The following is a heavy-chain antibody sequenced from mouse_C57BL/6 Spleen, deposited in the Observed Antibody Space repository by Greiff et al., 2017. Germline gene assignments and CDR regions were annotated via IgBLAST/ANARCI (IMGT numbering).Heavy chain of an antibody. CDR2: ISSGSSTI. Sequence: EVMLVESGGGLVKPGGSLKLSCAASGFTFSDYGMHWVRQAPEKGLEWVAYISSGSSTIYYADTVKGRFTISRDNAKNTLFLQMTSLRSEDTAMYYCARIDYDGGLAYWGQGTLVTVSA. CDR1: GFTFSDYG. J-gene: IGHJ3*01. CDR3: ARIDYDGGLAY. D-gene: IGHD2-4*01. V-gene: IGHV5-17*01.